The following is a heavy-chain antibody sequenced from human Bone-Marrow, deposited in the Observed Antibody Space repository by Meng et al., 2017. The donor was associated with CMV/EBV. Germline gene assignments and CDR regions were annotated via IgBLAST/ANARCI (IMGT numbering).Heavy chain of an antibody. CDR1: GCKFSNYA. V-gene: IGHV3-23*01. J-gene: IGHJ5*02. Sequence: AGCKFSNYAMSWVRQAPGKGLEWVSAIGADGAGIFYADSVKGRFTISEDNSKNTLFLQMNNLRAEDTALYYCARPGLTVAGTRWFDPWGQGTLVTVSS. CDR3: ARPGLTVAGTRWFDP. D-gene: IGHD6-19*01. CDR2: IGADGAGI.